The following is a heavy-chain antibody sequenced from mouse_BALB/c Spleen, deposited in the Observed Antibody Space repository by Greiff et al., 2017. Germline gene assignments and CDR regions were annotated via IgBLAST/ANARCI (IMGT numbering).Heavy chain of an antibody. Sequence: DVHLVESGGGLVKPGGSLKLSCAASGFTFSDYYMYWVRQTPEKRLEWVATISDGGSYTYYPDSVKGRFTISRDNAKNNLYLQMSSLKSEDTAMYYCARDDYGTSWFAYWGQGTLVTVSA. D-gene: IGHD2-1*01. V-gene: IGHV5-4*02. CDR3: ARDDYGTSWFAY. CDR2: ISDGGSYT. J-gene: IGHJ3*01. CDR1: GFTFSDYY.